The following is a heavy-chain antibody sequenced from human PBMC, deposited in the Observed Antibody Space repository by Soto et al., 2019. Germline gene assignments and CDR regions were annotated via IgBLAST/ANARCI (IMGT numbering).Heavy chain of an antibody. CDR2: IDPSDSYT. J-gene: IGHJ6*02. CDR1: GYSFTSYW. D-gene: IGHD2-21*02. Sequence: GESLKISCXGSGYSFTSYWISWVRQMPGKGLEWMGRIDPSDSYTNYSPSFQGHVTTSADKSISTAYLQWSSLKASDTAMYYCALTSAATHCGGDCYTYYYYGMDVWGQGTTVTVSS. CDR3: ALTSAATHCGGDCYTYYYYGMDV. V-gene: IGHV5-10-1*01.